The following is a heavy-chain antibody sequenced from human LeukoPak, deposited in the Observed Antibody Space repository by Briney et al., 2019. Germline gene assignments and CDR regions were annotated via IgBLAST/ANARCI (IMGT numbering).Heavy chain of an antibody. V-gene: IGHV4-39*01. CDR2: IYYSGRT. CDR1: GGSISSSSYY. D-gene: IGHD2/OR15-2a*01. CDR3: ARHNKAFDI. J-gene: IGHJ3*02. Sequence: SETLSLTCSVSGGSISSSSYYWGWIRQPPGKGLEWIGSIYYSGRTYYNPSLKSRVTISVDTSKSQFPLKLSSVTAADTAVYYCARHNKAFDIWGQGTMVTVSS.